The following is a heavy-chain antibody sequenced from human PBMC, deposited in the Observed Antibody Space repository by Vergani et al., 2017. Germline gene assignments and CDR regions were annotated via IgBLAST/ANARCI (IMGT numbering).Heavy chain of an antibody. D-gene: IGHD1-26*01. Sequence: QVQLQESGPGLVKPPGTLSLTCAVSGDSISSNNCWTWVRQPPGKGLEWIGEICHTEDTKYSPSLKSRVTVSVDESRNLFSLRLKPVTAADTAVYYCATIGYRRGGYYFDYWGQGTLVTVSS. CDR2: ICHTEDT. CDR1: GDSISSNNC. J-gene: IGHJ4*02. V-gene: IGHV4-4*03. CDR3: ATIGYRRGGYYFDY.